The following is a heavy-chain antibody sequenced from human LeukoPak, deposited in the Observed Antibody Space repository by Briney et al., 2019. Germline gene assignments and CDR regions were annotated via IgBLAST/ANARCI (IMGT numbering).Heavy chain of an antibody. CDR2: IYYSGNT. Sequence: SETLSLTCTVSGGSISSYYWSWIRQPPGKGLEWIGYIYYSGNTNYNPSLKSRVTMSVDTSKDQFSLKLSSVTAADTAVYYCARGHYPDAFGIWGQGTMVTVSS. CDR1: GGSISSYY. CDR3: ARGHYPDAFGI. J-gene: IGHJ3*02. D-gene: IGHD3-10*01. V-gene: IGHV4-59*01.